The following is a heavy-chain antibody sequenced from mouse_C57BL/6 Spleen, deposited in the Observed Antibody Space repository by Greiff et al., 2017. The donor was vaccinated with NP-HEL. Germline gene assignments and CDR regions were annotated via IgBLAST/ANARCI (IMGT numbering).Heavy chain of an antibody. D-gene: IGHD2-13*01. V-gene: IGHV1-69*01. J-gene: IGHJ2*01. CDR2: IDPSDSYT. CDR1: GYTFTSYW. CDR3: ARRDDLGLDY. Sequence: QVQLQQPGAELVMPGASVKLSCKASGYTFTSYWMHWVKQRPGQGLEWIGEIDPSDSYTNYNQTFKGKSTLTVDKSSSTAYMQLSSLTSEDSAVYYCARRDDLGLDYWGQGTTLTVSS.